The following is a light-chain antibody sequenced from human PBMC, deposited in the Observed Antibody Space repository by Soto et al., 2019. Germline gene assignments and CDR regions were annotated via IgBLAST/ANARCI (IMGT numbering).Light chain of an antibody. J-gene: IGKJ1*01. Sequence: LVLPQSPCTLVLSPGERATLSCRASQSVSRSYLAWYQQKPGQAPRLLIYGASSRATGIPDRFSGSGSGTDFTLTISILEPEDFAVYYCQQYGSSPETFGQGTKVDI. CDR2: GAS. CDR1: QSVSRSY. CDR3: QQYGSSPET. V-gene: IGKV3-20*01.